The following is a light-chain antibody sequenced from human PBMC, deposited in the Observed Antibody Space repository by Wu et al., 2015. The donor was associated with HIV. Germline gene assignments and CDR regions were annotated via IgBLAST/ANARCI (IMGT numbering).Light chain of an antibody. Sequence: EIVLTQSPGTLSLSPGERATLSCRTSQSVNSNYLAWYQQKLGQAPRLLVYGTSNRATDIPDRFSGSGSGTDFTLTISRLEPEDFAVYYCQQYETSPQTFGQGTKVEIK. J-gene: IGKJ2*01. CDR2: GTS. CDR1: QSVNSNY. CDR3: QQYETSPQT. V-gene: IGKV3-20*01.